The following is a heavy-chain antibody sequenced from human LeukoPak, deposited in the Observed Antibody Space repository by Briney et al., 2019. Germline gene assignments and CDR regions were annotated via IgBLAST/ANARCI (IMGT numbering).Heavy chain of an antibody. CDR2: MNPNTGRT. CDR3: ARLSQTPDYYSSGGYYYLGY. Sequence: ASVKVSCKASRYTFSSYDINWVREAAGQGLEWMGWMNPNTGRTGFAQKFQGRLTMARDTSISTAYMELSSLRSEDTAVYYCARLSQTPDYYSSGGYYYLGYWGQGTPVTVSS. CDR1: RYTFSSYD. J-gene: IGHJ4*02. V-gene: IGHV1-8*01. D-gene: IGHD3-22*01.